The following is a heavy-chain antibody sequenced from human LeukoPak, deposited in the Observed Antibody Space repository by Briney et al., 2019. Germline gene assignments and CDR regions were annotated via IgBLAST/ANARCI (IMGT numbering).Heavy chain of an antibody. V-gene: IGHV3-21*01. Sequence: GGSLRLSCAASGFTFSSYSMNWVRQAPGKGLEWVSSISSSSSYIYYADSVKGRFTISRDNAKNSLYLQMNSLRAEDTAVYYCARDPPYDILTGYPLYYFDYWGQGTLVTVSS. CDR1: GFTFSSYS. J-gene: IGHJ4*02. D-gene: IGHD3-9*01. CDR3: ARDPPYDILTGYPLYYFDY. CDR2: ISSSSSYI.